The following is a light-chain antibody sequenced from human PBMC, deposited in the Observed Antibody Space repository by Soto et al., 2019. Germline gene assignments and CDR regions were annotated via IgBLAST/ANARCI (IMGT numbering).Light chain of an antibody. CDR1: SGDVGGSNY. V-gene: IGLV2-14*01. CDR2: EVS. J-gene: IGLJ2*01. CDR3: SSDTSISTV. Sequence: QSALTQPASVSGSPGQTITISCTGTSGDVGGSNYVSWYQPHSGKAPKLMIYEVSSRPSGVSNRFSGSKSGNTAPLTSSGLQAEDEADYYCSSDTSISTVFGGGTKLTVL.